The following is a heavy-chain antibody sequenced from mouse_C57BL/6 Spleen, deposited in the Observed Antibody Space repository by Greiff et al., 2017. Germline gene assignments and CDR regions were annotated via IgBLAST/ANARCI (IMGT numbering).Heavy chain of an antibody. CDR3: ARQEGYYYDGDY. V-gene: IGHV5-6*01. Sequence: EVQLVESGGDLVKPGGSLKLSCAASGFTFSSYGMSWVRQTPDKRLEWVDTISSGGSYTYYSDSVKGRFTISRDNAKNTLYLQMSSLKSEDTAMYYCARQEGYYYDGDYWGKGTSVTVSS. CDR2: ISSGGSYT. J-gene: IGHJ4*01. CDR1: GFTFSSYG.